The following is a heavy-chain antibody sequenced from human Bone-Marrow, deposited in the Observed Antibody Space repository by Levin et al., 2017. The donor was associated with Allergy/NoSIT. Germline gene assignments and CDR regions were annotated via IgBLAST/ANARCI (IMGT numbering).Heavy chain of an antibody. Sequence: GGSLRLSCAASGFTFSTYSMNWVRQAPGKGLDWVSSITSSSSYIYYADSVKGRFTISRDNAKNSLYLQMNSLRVKDTAVYYCARGLDYSGLPWGQGTLVTVSS. CDR1: GFTFSTYS. CDR3: ARGLDYSGLP. V-gene: IGHV3-21*01. D-gene: IGHD5-12*01. CDR2: ITSSSSYI. J-gene: IGHJ5*02.